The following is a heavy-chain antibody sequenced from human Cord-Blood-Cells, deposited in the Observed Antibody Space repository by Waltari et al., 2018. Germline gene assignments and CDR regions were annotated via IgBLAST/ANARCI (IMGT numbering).Heavy chain of an antibody. CDR3: ATASIAARSFDY. CDR1: GYTHADLS. CDR2: CDPEDGET. V-gene: IGHV1-24*01. Sequence: QVQLVQSGAAVQKPGAPVKVSCKVSGYTHADLSMHWVRQAPGKGLEWMGGCDPEDGETIYAQKFQGRVTMTEDTSTDTAYMELSSLRSEDTAVYYYATASIAARSFDYWGQGTLVTVSS. D-gene: IGHD6-6*01. J-gene: IGHJ4*02.